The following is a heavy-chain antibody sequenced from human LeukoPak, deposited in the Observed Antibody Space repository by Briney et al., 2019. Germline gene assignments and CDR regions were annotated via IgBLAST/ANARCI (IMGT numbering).Heavy chain of an antibody. CDR2: IYHSGST. V-gene: IGHV4-4*02. J-gene: IGHJ5*02. CDR1: GGSISSSNW. Sequence: SETLSLTCAVSGGSISSSNWWSWVRQPPGKGLEWIGEIYHSGSTNYNPSLKSRVTISVDKSKNQFSLKLSSVTAADTAVYYCASFYCSGGSCYPNWFDPWGQGTLVTVSS. D-gene: IGHD2-15*01. CDR3: ASFYCSGGSCYPNWFDP.